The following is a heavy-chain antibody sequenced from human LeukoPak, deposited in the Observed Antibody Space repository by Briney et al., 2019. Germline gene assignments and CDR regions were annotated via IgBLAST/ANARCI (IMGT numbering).Heavy chain of an antibody. D-gene: IGHD3-22*01. V-gene: IGHV4-59*01. CDR2: IYYSGST. CDR3: ARVTGYMIEDYFDY. J-gene: IGHJ4*02. CDR1: GGSFSGYY. Sequence: SETLSLTCAVYGGSFSGYYWSWIRQPPGKGLEWIGYIYYSGSTNYNPSLKSRVTISVETSKNQFSLKLSSVTAADTAVHYCARVTGYMIEDYFDYWGQGTLVTVSS.